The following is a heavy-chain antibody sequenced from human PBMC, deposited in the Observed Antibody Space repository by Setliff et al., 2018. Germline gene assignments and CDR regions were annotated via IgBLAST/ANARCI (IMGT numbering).Heavy chain of an antibody. Sequence: SETLSLTCAVSGYSISSGYYWSWIRQPPGKGLEWIGEINHSGSTNYNPSLKSRVTISVDTSKNQFSLKLSSVTAADTAVYYCARGGYSRGPPVYYFDYWGQGTLVTSPQ. CDR3: ARGGYSRGPPVYYFDY. J-gene: IGHJ4*02. V-gene: IGHV4-34*01. D-gene: IGHD5-12*01. CDR1: GYSISSGYY. CDR2: INHSGST.